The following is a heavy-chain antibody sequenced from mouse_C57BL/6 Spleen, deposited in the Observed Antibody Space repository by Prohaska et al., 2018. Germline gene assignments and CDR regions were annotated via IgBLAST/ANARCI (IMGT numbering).Heavy chain of an antibody. V-gene: IGHV3-6*01. D-gene: IGHD2-1*01. CDR2: ISYDGSN. CDR3: ARFGNYLTIARDY. Sequence: DVQLQESGPGLVKPSQSLSLTCSVTGYSITSGYYWNWIRQFPGNKLEWMGYISYDGSNNYNQSLKNRISITRDTSKNQFFLKLNSVTTEDTATYYCARFGNYLTIARDYWGQGTSVTVSS. CDR1: GYSITSGYY. J-gene: IGHJ4*01.